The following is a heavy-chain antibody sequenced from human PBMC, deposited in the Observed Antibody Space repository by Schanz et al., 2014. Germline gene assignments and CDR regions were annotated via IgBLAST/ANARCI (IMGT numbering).Heavy chain of an antibody. CDR2: ISGTTTYT. V-gene: IGHV3-21*05. J-gene: IGHJ4*01. CDR3: AREQIMAAAGLVDY. Sequence: EQLVESGGGLVKPGGSLRLSCEASGFTFSSYAMSWVRQAPGKGLEWVSYISGTTTYTNYADSVKGRFTISRDNAKNSLYLQMNSLRAEDTAVYYCAREQIMAAAGLVDYWGHGTLVTVSS. CDR1: GFTFSSYA. D-gene: IGHD6-13*01.